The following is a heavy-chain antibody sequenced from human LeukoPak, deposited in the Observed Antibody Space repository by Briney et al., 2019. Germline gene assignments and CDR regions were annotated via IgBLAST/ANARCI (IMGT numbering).Heavy chain of an antibody. D-gene: IGHD6-6*01. CDR3: ARGQSTPCSSSSYYFDY. V-gene: IGHV3-7*01. Sequence: PGGSLRLSCAASGFTFSSYWMSWVRQAPGKGLEWVANIKQDGSEKYYVDSVKGRFTISRGNAKNSLYLQMNSLRAEDTAVYYCARGQSTPCSSSSYYFDYWGQGTLVTVSS. J-gene: IGHJ4*02. CDR1: GFTFSSYW. CDR2: IKQDGSEK.